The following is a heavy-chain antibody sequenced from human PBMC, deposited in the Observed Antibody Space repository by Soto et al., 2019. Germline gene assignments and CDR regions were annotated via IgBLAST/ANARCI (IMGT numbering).Heavy chain of an antibody. CDR1: GYTFTSYA. CDR3: ARAVHDSSGSSTPFDY. D-gene: IGHD3-22*01. CDR2: INAGNGNT. V-gene: IGHV1-3*01. Sequence: ASVKVSCKASGYTFTSYAMHWVRQAPGQRLERMGWINAGNGNTKYSQKFQGRVTITRDTSASTAYMELSSLRSEDTAVYYCARAVHDSSGSSTPFDYWGQGTLVTVSS. J-gene: IGHJ4*02.